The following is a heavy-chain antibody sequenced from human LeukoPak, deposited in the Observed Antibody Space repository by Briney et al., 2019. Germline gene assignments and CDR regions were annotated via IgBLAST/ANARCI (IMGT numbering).Heavy chain of an antibody. J-gene: IGHJ4*02. CDR3: ARQGYSSSSTLDY. V-gene: IGHV5-10-1*01. D-gene: IGHD6-13*01. CDR2: IDPSDFYT. Sequence: GESLKISCKGSGYSFTSYWISWVRQMPGKGLEWMGRIDPSDFYTNYSPSFQGHVTISADKSISTAYLQWSSLKASDTAMYYCARQGYSSSSTLDYWGQGTLVTVSS. CDR1: GYSFTSYW.